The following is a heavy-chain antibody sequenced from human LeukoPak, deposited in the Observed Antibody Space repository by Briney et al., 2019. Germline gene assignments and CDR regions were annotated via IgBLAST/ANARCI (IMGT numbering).Heavy chain of an antibody. Sequence: SETLSLTCAVYGGSFSGYYWSWIRQPPGKGLEWIGEINHSGSTNYNPSLKSRVTISVDTSKNQFSLKLTSVTAADTAVYYCAREYGNYVDAFDIWGRGTMVTVSS. D-gene: IGHD4-11*01. J-gene: IGHJ3*02. CDR3: AREYGNYVDAFDI. CDR2: INHSGST. V-gene: IGHV4-34*01. CDR1: GGSFSGYY.